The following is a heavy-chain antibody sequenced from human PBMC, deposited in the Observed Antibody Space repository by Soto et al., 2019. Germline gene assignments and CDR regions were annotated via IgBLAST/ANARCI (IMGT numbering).Heavy chain of an antibody. CDR2: IYYSGST. CDR3: ARHVESYGNRNQVIDY. V-gene: IGHV4-59*08. CDR1: GGSISSYY. D-gene: IGHD5-18*01. J-gene: IGHJ4*02. Sequence: SETLSLTCTVSGGSISSYYWSWIRQPPGKGLEWIGYIYYSGSTNYNPSLKSRVTISVDTSKNQFSLKLSSVTAADTAVYYCARHVESYGNRNQVIDYWGQGTLVTLSS.